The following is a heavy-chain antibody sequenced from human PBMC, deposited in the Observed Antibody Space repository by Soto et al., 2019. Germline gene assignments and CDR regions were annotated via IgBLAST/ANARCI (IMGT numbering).Heavy chain of an antibody. CDR1: GGSISSGGYS. V-gene: IGHV4-30-2*01. J-gene: IGHJ4*02. D-gene: IGHD2-8*02. CDR3: ARDKITGLYDY. Sequence: SETLSLTCAVSGGSISSGGYSWSWIRQPPGKGLEWIGYIYHSGSTYYNPSLKSRVTISVDRSKNQFSLKLSSVTAADTAVYYCARDKITGLYDYWGQGTLVTVSS. CDR2: IYHSGST.